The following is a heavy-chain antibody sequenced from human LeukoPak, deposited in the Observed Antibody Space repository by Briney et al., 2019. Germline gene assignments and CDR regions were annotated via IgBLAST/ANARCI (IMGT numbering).Heavy chain of an antibody. V-gene: IGHV1-46*01. CDR2: INPSGGST. CDR3: ARAGITSRIAALDY. J-gene: IGHJ4*02. D-gene: IGHD6-13*01. Sequence: ASVTVSCKASGYTFTSYYMHWVRQAPGPGLEWKGIINPSGGSTSYAQKFQGRVTMTRDMSTSTVYMELSSLRSEDTAVYYCARAGITSRIAALDYWGQGTLVTVSS. CDR1: GYTFTSYY.